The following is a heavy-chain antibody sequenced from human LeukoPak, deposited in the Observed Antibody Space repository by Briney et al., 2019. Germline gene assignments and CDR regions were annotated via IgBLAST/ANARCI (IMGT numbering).Heavy chain of an antibody. D-gene: IGHD2-15*01. CDR1: GYTFTGYY. J-gene: IGHJ3*02. V-gene: IGHV1-2*02. Sequence: ASEKVSCKASGYTFTGYYMHWVRQAPGQGLEWMGWINPNSGGTNYAQKFQGRVTMTRDTSISTAYMELSRLRSDDTAVYYCAREPTTPGAFDIWGQGTMVTVSS. CDR2: INPNSGGT. CDR3: AREPTTPGAFDI.